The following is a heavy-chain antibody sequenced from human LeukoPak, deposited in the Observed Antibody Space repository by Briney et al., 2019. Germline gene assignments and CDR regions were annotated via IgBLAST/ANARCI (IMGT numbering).Heavy chain of an antibody. Sequence: GGSLRLSCAASGFTFTSYAVSWVRQAPGKGLEWVSSISSSGGGTYSADSVKGRFTISRDNSKNTLYLHMNSLRAEDTAVYYCARMAKIKEPFDYWGQGTLVTVSS. CDR1: GFTFTSYA. V-gene: IGHV3-23*01. D-gene: IGHD1-26*01. CDR3: ARMAKIKEPFDY. J-gene: IGHJ4*02. CDR2: ISSSGGGT.